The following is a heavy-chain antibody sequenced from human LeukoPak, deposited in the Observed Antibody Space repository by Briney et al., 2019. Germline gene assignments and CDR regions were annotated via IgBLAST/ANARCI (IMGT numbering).Heavy chain of an antibody. CDR3: AKDPSFNLAAILAGGKIY. D-gene: IGHD2-15*01. J-gene: IGHJ4*02. V-gene: IGHV3-23*01. Sequence: PGGSLRLSCAASGFTFSSYAMSWVRRAPGKGLEWVSAISGSGGSTYYADSVKGRFTISRDNSKNTLYLQMNSLRAEDTAVYYCAKDPSFNLAAILAGGKIYWGQGTLVTVSS. CDR2: ISGSGGST. CDR1: GFTFSSYA.